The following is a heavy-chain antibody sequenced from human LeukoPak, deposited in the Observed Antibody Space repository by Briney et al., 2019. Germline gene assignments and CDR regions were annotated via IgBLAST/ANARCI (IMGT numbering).Heavy chain of an antibody. Sequence: ASETLSLTCTVSGGSISSSSYYWGWIRQPPGKGLEWIGSIYYSGSTYYNPSLKSRVTISVDTSKNQFSLKLSSVTAADTAVYYCARTIGQWLFDYWGQGTLVTVSS. CDR3: ARTIGQWLFDY. CDR2: IYYSGST. D-gene: IGHD6-19*01. J-gene: IGHJ4*02. V-gene: IGHV4-39*01. CDR1: GGSISSSSYY.